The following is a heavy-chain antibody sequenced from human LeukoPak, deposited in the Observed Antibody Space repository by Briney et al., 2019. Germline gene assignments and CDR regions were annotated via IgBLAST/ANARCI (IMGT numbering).Heavy chain of an antibody. CDR3: ARDQMKGVLLRFGELIGY. CDR1: GFTFSSYW. J-gene: IGHJ4*02. V-gene: IGHV3-74*01. Sequence: GGSLRLSCAASGFTFSSYWMHWVRQAPGKGLVWVSRINSDGSSTSYADPVKGRFTISRDNAKNSLYLQMNSLRAEDTAVYYCARDQMKGVLLRFGELIGYWGQGTLVTVSS. D-gene: IGHD3-10*01. CDR2: INSDGSST.